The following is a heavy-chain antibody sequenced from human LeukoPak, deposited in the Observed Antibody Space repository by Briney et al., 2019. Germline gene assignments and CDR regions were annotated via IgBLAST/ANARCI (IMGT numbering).Heavy chain of an antibody. J-gene: IGHJ4*02. CDR3: AKERDSRGYFDY. Sequence: PGGSLRLSCAVSGFTFSTYAMSWVRQAPGKGLEWVSAISGSGGSTYCADSVKGRFTISRDNSKNTLYLQMNSLRAEDTAVYYCAKERDSRGYFDYWGQGPWSPSPQ. CDR2: ISGSGGST. D-gene: IGHD3-22*01. V-gene: IGHV3-23*01. CDR1: GFTFSTYA.